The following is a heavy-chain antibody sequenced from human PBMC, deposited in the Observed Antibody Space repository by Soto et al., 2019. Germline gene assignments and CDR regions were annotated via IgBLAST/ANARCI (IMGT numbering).Heavy chain of an antibody. CDR1: GLTFSDSA. V-gene: IGHV3-73*01. CDR3: TRGPPNYFDY. J-gene: IGHJ4*02. Sequence: GSLRLSCAASGLTFSDSALHWVRQASGKGLEWVGRIRSQAKNYATTYGASMKGRFTISRDDSKNTAYLQMDSLKTEDTAVYYCTRGPPNYFDYWGQGTLVTVSS. CDR2: IRSQAKNYAT.